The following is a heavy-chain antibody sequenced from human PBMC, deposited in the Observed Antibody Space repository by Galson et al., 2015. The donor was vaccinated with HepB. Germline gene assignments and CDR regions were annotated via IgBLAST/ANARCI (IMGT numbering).Heavy chain of an antibody. V-gene: IGHV3-23*01. CDR2: ISGSGGTT. J-gene: IGHJ3*02. CDR3: AGYCSSTSCYRGRFAFDI. CDR1: GFTFISHA. Sequence: SLRLSCAASGFTFISHAMTWVRQAPGKGLEWVSVISGSGGTTYYADSVKGRFTISKDNSKNTLYLQMNSLRAEDTALYYCAGYCSSTSCYRGRFAFDIWGQGTMVTVSS. D-gene: IGHD2-2*02.